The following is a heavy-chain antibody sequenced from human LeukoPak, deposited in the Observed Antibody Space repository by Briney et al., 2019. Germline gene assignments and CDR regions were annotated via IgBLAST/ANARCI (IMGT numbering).Heavy chain of an antibody. CDR3: ARDRYYYGSGADY. V-gene: IGHV3-33*01. D-gene: IGHD3-10*01. Sequence: TGGSLRLSCAASGFTFSSYGMHWVRQAPGKGLEWVAVIWYDGSNKYYADSVKGRFTISRDNSKNTLYLQMNSLRAEDTAVYYCARDRYYYGSGADYWGQGTLVTVSP. J-gene: IGHJ4*02. CDR1: GFTFSSYG. CDR2: IWYDGSNK.